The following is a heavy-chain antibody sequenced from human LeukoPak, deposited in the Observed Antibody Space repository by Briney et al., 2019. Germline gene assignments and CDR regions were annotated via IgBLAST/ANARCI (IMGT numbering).Heavy chain of an antibody. CDR3: ARESAGYSGYVLDY. CDR1: GGSISSYY. Sequence: SETLSLTCTVSGGSISSYYWSWIRQPPGKGLEWIGHIYYSGSTNYNPSLKSRVTISVDTSKNQFSLKLSSVTAADTAVYYCARESAGYSGYVLDYWGQGTLVTVSS. D-gene: IGHD5-12*01. CDR2: IYYSGST. J-gene: IGHJ4*02. V-gene: IGHV4-59*01.